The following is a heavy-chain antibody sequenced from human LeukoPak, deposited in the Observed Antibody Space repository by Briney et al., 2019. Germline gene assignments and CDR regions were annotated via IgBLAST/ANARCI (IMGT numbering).Heavy chain of an antibody. CDR1: GFTFSSYW. CDR3: ARWEGNGYYFDY. D-gene: IGHD3-22*01. Sequence: GSLRLSCAASGFTFSSYWMSWVRQAPGKGLEWVANIKQDGTEEYYVDSVKGRFTISRDNAKNSLYLQMNSLRADDTAVYYCARWEGNGYYFDYRGQGTLVTVSS. CDR2: IKQDGTEE. V-gene: IGHV3-7*01. J-gene: IGHJ4*02.